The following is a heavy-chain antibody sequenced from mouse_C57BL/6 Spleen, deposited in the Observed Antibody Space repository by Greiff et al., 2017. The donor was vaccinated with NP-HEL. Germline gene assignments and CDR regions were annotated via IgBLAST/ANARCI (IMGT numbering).Heavy chain of an antibody. D-gene: IGHD2-3*01. CDR1: GYTFTSYW. Sequence: VQLQQPGAELVKPGASVKMSCKASGYTFTSYWITWVKQRPGQGLEWIGDIYPGSGSTNYNEKFKSKATLTVDTSSSTAYMQLSGLTSEDSAVYYCARWGWLPAWFAYWGQGTLVTVSA. V-gene: IGHV1-55*01. J-gene: IGHJ3*01. CDR3: ARWGWLPAWFAY. CDR2: IYPGSGST.